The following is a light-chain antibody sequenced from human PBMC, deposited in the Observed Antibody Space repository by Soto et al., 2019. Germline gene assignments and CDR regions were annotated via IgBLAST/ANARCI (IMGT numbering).Light chain of an antibody. Sequence: DIQMTQSPSTLSASVGDRVTITCRASQSISSWLAWYQQKPGKAPKLLIYDASSWAGGVPSRFTGSGSGTEFTLTINSLQPDDFATYYCQQYNTYSTFGQGTRLEIK. CDR2: DAS. CDR1: QSISSW. CDR3: QQYNTYST. J-gene: IGKJ5*01. V-gene: IGKV1-5*01.